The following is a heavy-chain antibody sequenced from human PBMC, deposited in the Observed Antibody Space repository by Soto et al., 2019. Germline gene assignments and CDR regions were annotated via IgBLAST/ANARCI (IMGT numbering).Heavy chain of an antibody. D-gene: IGHD4-17*01. CDR2: IYYSGST. CDR1: GGSISSSSYY. Sequence: SETLSLTCTVSGGSISSSSYYWGWIRQPPGKGLEWIGSIYYSGSTYYNPSLKSRVTISVDTSKSQFSLKLSSATAADTAVYYCARQGDYGDYFDYWGQGTLVTVS. J-gene: IGHJ4*02. CDR3: ARQGDYGDYFDY. V-gene: IGHV4-39*01.